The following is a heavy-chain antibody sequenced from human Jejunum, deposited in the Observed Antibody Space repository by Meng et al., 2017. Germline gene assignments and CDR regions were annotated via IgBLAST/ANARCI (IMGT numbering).Heavy chain of an antibody. CDR1: GGSVSSSGYQ. CDR3: ARDHWGSLDY. Sequence: GQLTEPGPGLVRPSWTLSLICAVSGGSVSSSGYQWGWIRQPPGKGLEWIGYASTNYNPSLKSRVTISVDTSKNQFSLKLTSVTAADTAVYYCARDHWGSLDYWGQGVLVTVSS. CDR2: AST. D-gene: IGHD7-27*01. J-gene: IGHJ4*02. V-gene: IGHV4-61*08.